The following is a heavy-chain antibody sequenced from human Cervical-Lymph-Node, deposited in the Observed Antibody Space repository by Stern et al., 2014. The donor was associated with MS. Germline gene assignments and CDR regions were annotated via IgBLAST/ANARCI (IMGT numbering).Heavy chain of an antibody. CDR1: SGFIGNNY. J-gene: IGHJ4*02. D-gene: IGHD3-16*02. Sequence: VQLVESGPGLVKPSETLSLMCSVSSGFIGNNYWSWIRQPPGKGLEWIGNLYYSGRTYYNPSLKSRVTISLDTSKNQLSLRLSSVTAADTAVYYCARAGPYDYIWGNFRHRAFYFDSWGQGALVTVSS. V-gene: IGHV4-59*01. CDR3: ARAGPYDYIWGNFRHRAFYFDS. CDR2: LYYSGRT.